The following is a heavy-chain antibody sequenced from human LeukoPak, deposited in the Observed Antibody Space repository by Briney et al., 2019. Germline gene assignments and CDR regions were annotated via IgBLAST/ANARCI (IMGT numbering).Heavy chain of an antibody. V-gene: IGHV3-21*01. CDR3: ARGPAYYYDSSGYSNWFDP. Sequence: GRSLRLSCAASGFTFSSYSMNWVRQAPGKGLEWVSSISSSSSYIYYADSVKGRFTISRDNAKNSLYLQMNSLRAEDTAVYYCARGPAYYYDSSGYSNWFDPWGQGTLVTVSS. CDR1: GFTFSSYS. D-gene: IGHD3-22*01. CDR2: ISSSSSYI. J-gene: IGHJ5*02.